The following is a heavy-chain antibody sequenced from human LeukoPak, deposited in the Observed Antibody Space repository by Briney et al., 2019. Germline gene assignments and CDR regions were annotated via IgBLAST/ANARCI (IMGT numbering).Heavy chain of an antibody. CDR1: GGSISSSSYY. Sequence: SETLSLTCTVSGGSISSSSYYWGWIRQPPGKGLEWIGSIYYSGSTYYNPSLKSRVTISLDTSKNQFSLKLSSVTAADTAVYYCARGRYDSTGDYSYYYMDVWGKGTTVTVSS. CDR3: ARGRYDSTGDYSYYYMDV. V-gene: IGHV4-39*07. J-gene: IGHJ6*03. D-gene: IGHD3-22*01. CDR2: IYYSGST.